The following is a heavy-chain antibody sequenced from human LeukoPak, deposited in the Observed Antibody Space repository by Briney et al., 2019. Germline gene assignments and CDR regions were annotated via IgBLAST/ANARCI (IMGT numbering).Heavy chain of an antibody. V-gene: IGHV1-18*01. D-gene: IGHD1-26*01. J-gene: IGHJ3*02. Sequence: ASVKVSCKASGYTFTSYGISWVRQAPGQGLEWMGWISAYNGNTNYAQKLQGRVPMTTDTSTSTAYMELRSLRSDDTAVYYCARADLEWELRPIYAFDIWGQGTMVTVSS. CDR1: GYTFTSYG. CDR2: ISAYNGNT. CDR3: ARADLEWELRPIYAFDI.